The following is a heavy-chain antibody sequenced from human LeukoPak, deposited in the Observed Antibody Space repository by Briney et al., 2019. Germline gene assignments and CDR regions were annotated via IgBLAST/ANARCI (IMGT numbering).Heavy chain of an antibody. D-gene: IGHD3-9*01. CDR3: ARRFARLRYFDWLLGSADAFDI. Sequence: SETLSLTCTVSGESISGFNWTWIRQPPGKGLEWIESIYYSGSTNYNPSLKSRVTISVDTSKNQFSLKLSSVTAADTAVYYCARRFARLRYFDWLLGSADAFDIWGQGTMVTVSS. V-gene: IGHV4-59*12. CDR2: IYYSGST. CDR1: GESISGFN. J-gene: IGHJ3*02.